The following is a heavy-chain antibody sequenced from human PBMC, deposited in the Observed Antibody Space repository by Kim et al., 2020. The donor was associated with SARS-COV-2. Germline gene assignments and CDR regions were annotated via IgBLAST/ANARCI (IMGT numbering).Heavy chain of an antibody. D-gene: IGHD3-22*01. CDR2: ISPDDPNI. J-gene: IGHJ4*02. Sequence: GESLKISCQGSGYTFIAYWIAWVRQMPGKGLEWMGIISPDDPNIRYSPSFQGQVTISADKSINTAYLYWSSLKASDTAMYYCARSDSSGFSYWGQGTQVIVYS. CDR3: ARSDSSGFSY. CDR1: GYTFIAYW. V-gene: IGHV5-51*01.